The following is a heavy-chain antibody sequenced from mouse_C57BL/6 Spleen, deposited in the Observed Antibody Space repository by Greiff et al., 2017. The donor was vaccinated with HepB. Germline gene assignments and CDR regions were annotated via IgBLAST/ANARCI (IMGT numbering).Heavy chain of an antibody. Sequence: EVQGVESGGGLVQSGRSLRLSCATSGFTFSDFYMEWVRQAPGKGLEWIAASRNNDNDNTTEYSASVKGRFIVSRDTCQNILYLQINALRAEDTAIYYCARDAVFYDYDENSFAMDDWGQGTSVTVSS. D-gene: IGHD2-4*01. J-gene: IGHJ4*01. CDR3: ARDAVFYDYDENSFAMDD. CDR1: GFTFSDFY. V-gene: IGHV7-1*01. CDR2: SRNNDNDNTT.